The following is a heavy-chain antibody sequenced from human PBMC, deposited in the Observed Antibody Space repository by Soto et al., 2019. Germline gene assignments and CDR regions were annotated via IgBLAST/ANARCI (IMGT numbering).Heavy chain of an antibody. J-gene: IGHJ4*02. V-gene: IGHV3-9*01. D-gene: IGHD1-1*01. CDR1: GFTFDDYA. Sequence: GWSLRLSCAASGFTFDDYAMHWVRPAPGKGLEWVSGISWNSGSIGYADSVKGRFTISRDNAKNSLYLQMNSLRAEDTALYYCARDRWTGTADYWGQGTLVTVSS. CDR3: ARDRWTGTADY. CDR2: ISWNSGSI.